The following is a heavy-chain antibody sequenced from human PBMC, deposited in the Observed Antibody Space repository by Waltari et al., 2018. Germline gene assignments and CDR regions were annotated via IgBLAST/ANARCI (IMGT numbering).Heavy chain of an antibody. J-gene: IGHJ4*02. D-gene: IGHD5-12*01. V-gene: IGHV3-21*01. CDR3: ARDRLESGVATTIQGDY. CDR1: GFTFSSYS. CDR2: ISSSSSYI. Sequence: EVQLVESGGGLVKPGGSLRLSCAASGFTFSSYSMNWVRQAPGKGLEWVSSISSSSSYIYYADSVKGRFTISRDNAKNSLYLQMNSLRAEDTAVYYCARDRLESGVATTIQGDYWGQGTLVTVSS.